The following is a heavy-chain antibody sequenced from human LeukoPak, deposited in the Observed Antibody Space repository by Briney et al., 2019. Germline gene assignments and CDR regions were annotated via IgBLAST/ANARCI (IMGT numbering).Heavy chain of an antibody. CDR3: AKDGYSSGLDY. J-gene: IGHJ4*02. Sequence: GGSLRLSCAASGFTFSSYAMHWVRQVPGKGLEWVAVISYDGSNKYYADSVKGRFTISRDNSKNTLYLQMNSLRAEDTAVYYCAKDGYSSGLDYWGQGALVTVSS. CDR1: GFTFSSYA. V-gene: IGHV3-30-3*01. CDR2: ISYDGSNK. D-gene: IGHD6-19*01.